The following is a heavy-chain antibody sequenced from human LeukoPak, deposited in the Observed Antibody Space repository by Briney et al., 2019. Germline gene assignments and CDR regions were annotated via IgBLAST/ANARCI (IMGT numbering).Heavy chain of an antibody. CDR3: SGHMTTADF. Sequence: GGSLRLSCAASGFTFSDAWMSWVRQAPGKGLEWVARIKTKVHGGTTDYAAPVNGRFTISRDDSEHKLFLQMNSLKAEDTGVYFCSGHMTTADFWGQGTLVIVSS. CDR2: IKTKVHGGTT. J-gene: IGHJ4*02. CDR1: GFTFSDAW. D-gene: IGHD4-11*01. V-gene: IGHV3-15*01.